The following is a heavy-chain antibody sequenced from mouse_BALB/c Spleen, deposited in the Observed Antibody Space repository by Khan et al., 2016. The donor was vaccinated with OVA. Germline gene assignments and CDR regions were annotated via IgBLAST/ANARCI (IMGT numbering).Heavy chain of an antibody. CDR3: ARDYGSSYYYLHY. J-gene: IGHJ2*01. Sequence: EVQLQESGPGLVKPSQSLSLTCTVTGYSITSDYAWNWIRQFPGNKLEWMGNISYSGSTSYNPSLKSRISITRDTSKNPFFLQLIYVTTEDTTTYSCARDYGSSYYYLHYQGQGTPHTVSS. CDR2: ISYSGST. D-gene: IGHD1-1*01. V-gene: IGHV3-2*02. CDR1: GYSITSDYA.